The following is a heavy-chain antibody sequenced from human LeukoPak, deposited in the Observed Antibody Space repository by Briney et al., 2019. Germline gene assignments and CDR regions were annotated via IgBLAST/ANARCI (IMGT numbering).Heavy chain of an antibody. CDR2: INPSGGST. CDR3: ARASYDAFEGPDY. D-gene: IGHD3-22*01. V-gene: IGHV1-46*01. CDR1: GYTFTSYY. Sequence: GASVTVSCKASGYTFTSYYMHWVRQAPGQGLEWMGIINPSGGSTIYAQKFQGRVTMTRDMSTSTVYMELSSLRSEDTAVYYCARASYDAFEGPDYWGQGTQVTVSS. J-gene: IGHJ4*02.